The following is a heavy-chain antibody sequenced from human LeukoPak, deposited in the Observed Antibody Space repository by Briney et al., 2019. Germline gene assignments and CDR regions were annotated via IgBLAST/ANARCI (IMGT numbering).Heavy chain of an antibody. J-gene: IGHJ4*02. D-gene: IGHD3-22*01. CDR3: ARPQTIYDSSGYYSPGAFDY. V-gene: IGHV1-2*02. CDR1: GFTFTTYN. CDR2: IDPESGGT. Sequence: GASVKVSCKASGFTFTTYNMHWVRQAPGQGPEWMGWIDPESGGTNYAQRFQGRVTMTRDTSISTAYMELSRLRSDDTAVYYCARPQTIYDSSGYYSPGAFDYWGQGTLVTVSS.